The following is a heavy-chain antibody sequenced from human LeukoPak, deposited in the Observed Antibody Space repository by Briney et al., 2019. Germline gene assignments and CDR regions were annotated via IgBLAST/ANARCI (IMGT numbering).Heavy chain of an antibody. V-gene: IGHV3-30*18. CDR3: AKDLGSIQYHDY. CDR1: GFTFSSYG. D-gene: IGHD4-11*01. Sequence: QPRRSLPLSCPASGFTFSSYGMHWVRQAPGKGLEWVAVILNDGNNKYSADSVKGRFTISRDNSKNTLYLQMNSLRAEDTAVYYCAKDLGSIQYHDYWGQGTLVTVSS. CDR2: ILNDGNNK. J-gene: IGHJ4*02.